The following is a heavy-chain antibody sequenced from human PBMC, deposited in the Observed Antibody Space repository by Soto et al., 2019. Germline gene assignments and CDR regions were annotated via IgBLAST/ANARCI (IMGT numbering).Heavy chain of an antibody. CDR2: IYWDDDK. CDR1: GFSLTTSGVG. V-gene: IGHV2-5*02. J-gene: IGHJ4*02. D-gene: IGHD3-3*01. Sequence: QITLNESGPTQVKPRQTLTLTCTFSGFSLTTSGVGVGWIRQSPGKAPEWLALIYWDDDKRYSPSLKSRLTITKDTSKNQVVLTMDDLDPAGIATYYCAHRVLRTVFGLVTTTAIYFDFWGQETPVAVSS. CDR3: AHRVLRTVFGLVTTTAIYFDF.